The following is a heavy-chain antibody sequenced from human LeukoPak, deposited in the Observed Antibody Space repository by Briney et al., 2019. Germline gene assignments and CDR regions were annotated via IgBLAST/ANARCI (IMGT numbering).Heavy chain of an antibody. D-gene: IGHD2-2*01. CDR3: TRLDCSTSCYPRDAFDI. J-gene: IGHJ3*02. CDR2: IYPRDADT. V-gene: IGHV5-51*01. Sequence: GEPLNISCKGSGSTSTRYSIGWVRQMHGKGREGMGIIYPRDADTRYSPSFQGQVTISVDKSINTAYLRWSSLKDSDTAMYYCTRLDCSTSCYPRDAFDIWGQGTMVTVS. CDR1: GSTSTRYS.